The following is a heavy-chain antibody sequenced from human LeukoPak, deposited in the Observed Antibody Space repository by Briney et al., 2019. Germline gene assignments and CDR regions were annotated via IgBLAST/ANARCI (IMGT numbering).Heavy chain of an antibody. CDR2: ISGSGGGT. J-gene: IGHJ4*02. D-gene: IGHD3-10*01. Sequence: GGSLRLSCAASGFTFSSYAMSWVRQAPGKGLEWVSGISGSGGGTYYADSVKGRFAISRDNSKNTLYLQMNSLRAEDTAVYYCTTAYYYSSGSYYGVDYWGQGTLVTVSS. CDR3: TTAYYYSSGSYYGVDY. CDR1: GFTFSSYA. V-gene: IGHV3-23*01.